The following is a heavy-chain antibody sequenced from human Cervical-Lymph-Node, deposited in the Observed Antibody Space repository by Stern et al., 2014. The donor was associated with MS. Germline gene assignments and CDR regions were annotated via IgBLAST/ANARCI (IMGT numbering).Heavy chain of an antibody. CDR1: GYTFTTYW. D-gene: IGHD2-15*01. Sequence: EEQLVESGAEVKKPGESLAISCECSGYTFTTYWIGWVRQVPGKGLEWMGSIYPGDSDNTYNPSIEAKATISADKSSSTASLQWSSLKASDTAVYYCARGIWSFDLWGQGTLVTVSS. CDR3: ARGIWSFDL. V-gene: IGHV5-51*01. J-gene: IGHJ5*02. CDR2: IYPGDSDN.